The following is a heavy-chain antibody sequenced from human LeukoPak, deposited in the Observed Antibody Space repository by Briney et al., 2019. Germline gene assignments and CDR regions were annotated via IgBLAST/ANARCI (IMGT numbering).Heavy chain of an antibody. D-gene: IGHD3-10*01. V-gene: IGHV3-66*01. CDR2: IYAGGST. CDR1: GFTVSSNY. Sequence: QSGGSLRLSCAASGFTVSSNYMSWVRQAPGEGLEWVSVIYAGGSTYYADSVRGRFTISRDNSKNTLYLQMNSLRAEDTAVYYCASLPLYSYGSGSYYEWGQEPWSPSPQ. J-gene: IGHJ4*02. CDR3: ASLPLYSYGSGSYYE.